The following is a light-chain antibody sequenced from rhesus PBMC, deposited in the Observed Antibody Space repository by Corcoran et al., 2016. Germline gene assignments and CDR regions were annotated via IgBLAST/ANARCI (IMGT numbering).Light chain of an antibody. Sequence: DIQVSQSPSSLSASVGDRVTITCRASQGIGNYLNWYQQKPGKAPKLLMYHANSLATGGPSRFSGSRSGTEFTLTISSLQPEDFATYYCQQGNSNPWTFGQGTKVEIK. CDR1: QGIGNY. V-gene: IGKV1-32*04. CDR2: HAN. J-gene: IGKJ1*01. CDR3: QQGNSNPWT.